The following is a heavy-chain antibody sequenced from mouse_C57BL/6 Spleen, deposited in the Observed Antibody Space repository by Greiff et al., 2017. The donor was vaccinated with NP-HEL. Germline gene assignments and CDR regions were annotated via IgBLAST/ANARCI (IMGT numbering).Heavy chain of an antibody. CDR3: ARWPDDYDLAYWYFDV. D-gene: IGHD2-4*01. CDR2: IYPGSGNT. Sequence: QVQLQQSGAELVRPGASVKLSCKASGYTFTDYYINWVKQRPGQGLEWIARIYPGSGNTYYNEKFKGKATLTAEKSSSTAYMQLSSLTSEDSAVYFCARWPDDYDLAYWYFDVWGTGTTVTVSS. CDR1: GYTFTDYY. J-gene: IGHJ1*03. V-gene: IGHV1-76*01.